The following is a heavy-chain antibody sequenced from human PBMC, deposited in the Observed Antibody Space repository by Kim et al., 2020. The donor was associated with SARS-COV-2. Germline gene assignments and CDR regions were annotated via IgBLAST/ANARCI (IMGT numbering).Heavy chain of an antibody. CDR3: ARDLLSSGYSFVFDY. Sequence: ASVKVSCKASGYTFSSHYMHWVRQAPGQGLECMGLINPSGGSTTYAQKFQGRVTMTRDTSTSTVYMELSSLRSEYTAVYYCARDLLSSGYSFVFDYWGQGSLVTVSS. J-gene: IGHJ4*02. V-gene: IGHV1-46*01. D-gene: IGHD5-18*01. CDR1: GYTFSSHY. CDR2: INPSGGST.